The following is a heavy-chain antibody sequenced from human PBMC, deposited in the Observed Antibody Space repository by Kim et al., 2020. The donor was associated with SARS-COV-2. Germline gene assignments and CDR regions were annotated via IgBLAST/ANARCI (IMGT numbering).Heavy chain of an antibody. CDR1: GGSISSSSYY. Sequence: SETLSLTCTVSGGSISSSSYYWGWIRQPPGKGLEWIGSIYYSGSTYYNPSLKSRVTISVDTSKNQFSLKLSSVTAADTAVYYCARDQVLRYFDWLFRHYG. V-gene: IGHV4-39*07. J-gene: IGHJ6*01. D-gene: IGHD3-9*01. CDR2: IYYSGST. CDR3: ARDQVLRYFDWLFRHYG.